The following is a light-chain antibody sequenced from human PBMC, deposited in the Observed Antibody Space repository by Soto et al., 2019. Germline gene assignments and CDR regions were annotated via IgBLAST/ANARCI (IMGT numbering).Light chain of an antibody. Sequence: IVCTLSAANLSLTPGESANLSVRASQSVSSSYLAWYKQKPGQAPRILIYGASSRATGIPARFSGRGSGTDFTLSIRRLEPDVFAVYDCKQRSSPITVGQGTKVDIK. V-gene: IGKV3D-20*02. CDR3: KQRSSPIT. CDR1: QSVSSSY. J-gene: IGKJ1*01. CDR2: GAS.